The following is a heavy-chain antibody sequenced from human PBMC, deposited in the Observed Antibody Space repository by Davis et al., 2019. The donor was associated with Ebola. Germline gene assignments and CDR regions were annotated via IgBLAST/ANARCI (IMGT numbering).Heavy chain of an antibody. Sequence: MPSETLSLTCAVYGGSFSGYYWSWIRQPPGKGLEWIGEINHSGSTNYNPSLKSRVTISVDTSKNQFSLKLSSVTAADTAVYYCARGTDSSSYYYGMDVWGQGTTVTVSS. CDR1: GGSFSGYY. D-gene: IGHD6-19*01. CDR3: ARGTDSSSYYYGMDV. CDR2: INHSGST. V-gene: IGHV4-34*01. J-gene: IGHJ6*02.